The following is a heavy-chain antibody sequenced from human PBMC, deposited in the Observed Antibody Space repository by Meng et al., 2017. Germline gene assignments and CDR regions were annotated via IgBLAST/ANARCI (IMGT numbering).Heavy chain of an antibody. CDR1: GGSISSGGYY. Sequence: QVQREELGPGLVKPSQTLSLTCTVSGGSISSGGYYWSWIRQHPGKGLEWIGYIYYSGSTYYNPSLKSLVTISVDTSKNQFSLKLSSVTAADTAVYYCARADRRVGSYGPNWFDPWGQGTLVTVSS. J-gene: IGHJ5*02. V-gene: IGHV4-31*01. D-gene: IGHD5-18*01. CDR2: IYYSGST. CDR3: ARADRRVGSYGPNWFDP.